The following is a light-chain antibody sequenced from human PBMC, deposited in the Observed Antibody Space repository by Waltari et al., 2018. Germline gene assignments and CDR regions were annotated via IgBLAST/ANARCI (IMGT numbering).Light chain of an antibody. Sequence: DIQLTQSPSTLSASVADRVTITCRASQTISRWLAWYQQKPGKAPKLLSSKTSSLESGVPSRCSGSGSGTEATLTISSLQPDDFATYYCQQHDTSSRTYAFGQGTKLEIK. CDR1: QTISRW. CDR3: QQHDTSSRTYA. CDR2: KTS. V-gene: IGKV1-5*03. J-gene: IGKJ2*01.